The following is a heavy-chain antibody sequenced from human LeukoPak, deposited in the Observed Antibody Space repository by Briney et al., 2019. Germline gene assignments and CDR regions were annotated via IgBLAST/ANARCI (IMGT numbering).Heavy chain of an antibody. CDR1: GGTFSSYA. J-gene: IGHJ5*02. D-gene: IGHD4-23*01. Sequence: ASVKVSCKASGGTFSSYAISWVRQAPGQGLEWMGRIIPILGIANYAQKFQGRVTITADKSTSTAYMELSSLRSEDTAVYYCAKDHDGGNSVSSWFDPWGQGTLVTVSS. CDR3: AKDHDGGNSVSSWFDP. CDR2: IIPILGIA. V-gene: IGHV1-69*04.